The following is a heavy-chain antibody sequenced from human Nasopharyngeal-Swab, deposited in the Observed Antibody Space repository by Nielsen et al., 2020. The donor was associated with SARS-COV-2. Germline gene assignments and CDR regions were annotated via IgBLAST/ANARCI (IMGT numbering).Heavy chain of an antibody. CDR2: FYYSGIT. CDR1: GGSISSYY. D-gene: IGHD3-16*02. Sequence: ESLKISCTVSGGSISSYYWSWIRQSPGKGLEWIGYFYYSGITNYNPSLKSRVTILIDTSKNQFSLKLNSVTAADSAVYYCARQDVSGSYRFMVYWGQGTLVTVSS. J-gene: IGHJ4*02. V-gene: IGHV4-59*08. CDR3: ARQDVSGSYRFMVY.